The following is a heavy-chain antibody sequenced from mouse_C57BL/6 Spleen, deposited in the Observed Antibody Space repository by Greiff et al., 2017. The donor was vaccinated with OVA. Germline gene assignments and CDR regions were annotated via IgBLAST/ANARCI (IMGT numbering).Heavy chain of an antibody. V-gene: IGHV1-69*01. J-gene: IGHJ4*01. Sequence: VQLQQSGAELVMPGASVKLSCKASGYTFTSYWMHWVKQRPGQGLEWIGEIDPSDSYTNYNQKFKGKSTLTVDKSSSTAYMQLSSLTSEDSAVYYGASYDYDGGDYAMDYWGQGTSVTVSS. CDR2: IDPSDSYT. CDR1: GYTFTSYW. D-gene: IGHD2-4*01. CDR3: ASYDYDGGDYAMDY.